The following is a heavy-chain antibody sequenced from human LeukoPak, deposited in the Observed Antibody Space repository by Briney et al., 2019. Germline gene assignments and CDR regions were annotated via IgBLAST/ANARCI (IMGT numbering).Heavy chain of an antibody. CDR3: ARATGITMIVVVPWFDP. J-gene: IGHJ5*02. CDR2: INAGNGNT. V-gene: IGHV1-3*01. Sequence: ASVKVSCKASGYTFASYAMHWVRQAPGQRLEWMGWINAGNGNTKYSQKFQGRVTITRDTSASTAYMELSSLRSEDTAVYYCARATGITMIVVVPWFDPWGQGTLVTVSS. D-gene: IGHD3-22*01. CDR1: GYTFASYA.